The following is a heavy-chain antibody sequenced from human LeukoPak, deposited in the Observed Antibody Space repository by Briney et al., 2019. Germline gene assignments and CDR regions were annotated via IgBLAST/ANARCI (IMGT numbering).Heavy chain of an antibody. CDR3: ARFKGSTWGDAFDF. D-gene: IGHD7-27*01. CDR1: GGSINSYY. J-gene: IGHJ3*01. V-gene: IGHV4-59*08. Sequence: SETLSLTCSVSGGSINSYYWSWIRQPPGKGLEWIGYIYYNGRTNYNPSLNSRVTMLVDTSKRQFSLRLRSVTAADTAVYYCARFKGSTWGDAFDFWGQGTMVTVSS. CDR2: IYYNGRT.